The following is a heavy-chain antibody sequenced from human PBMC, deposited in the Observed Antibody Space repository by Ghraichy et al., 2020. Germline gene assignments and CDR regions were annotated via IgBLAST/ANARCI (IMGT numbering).Heavy chain of an antibody. J-gene: IGHJ6*02. D-gene: IGHD4-23*01. CDR3: ARGSRVVRFYYYDGMDV. Sequence: LSLTSVGSGFSFSGYSMNWVRQSPGKGLEWVSYITSSGRNIFYADSVKGRFTISRDNAKNSLSLQMNRLRDEDTAVYYCARGSRVVRFYYYDGMDVWGQGTTVTVSS. V-gene: IGHV3-48*02. CDR1: GFSFSGYS. CDR2: ITSSGRNI.